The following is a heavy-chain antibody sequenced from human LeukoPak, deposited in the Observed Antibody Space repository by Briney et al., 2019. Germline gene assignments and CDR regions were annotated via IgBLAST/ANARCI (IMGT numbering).Heavy chain of an antibody. Sequence: PGGSLRLSCEGSAFIFSGHWMNWVRQSPTKGLEWVANIKQDGSERYYVDSVKGRFTISRDNAKNSLSLQMNNLRVEDTAVYYCARAGSHWHYVYWGQGTVVTVSS. V-gene: IGHV3-7*01. CDR3: ARAGSHWHYVY. D-gene: IGHD3-10*01. CDR2: IKQDGSER. CDR1: AFIFSGHW. J-gene: IGHJ4*02.